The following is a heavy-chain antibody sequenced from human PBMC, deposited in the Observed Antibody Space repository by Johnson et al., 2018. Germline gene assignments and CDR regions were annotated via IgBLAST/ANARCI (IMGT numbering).Heavy chain of an antibody. CDR3: ARGIVGATGAFDL. D-gene: IGHD1-26*01. Sequence: EVQLLESGGGLVKPGGSLRLSCAASGFTFSSYSMNWVRQAPGKGLEWVSSISSSSSYIYYADSVKGRFTISRDNAKNSLYLQMNSLRAEDTAVYYCARGIVGATGAFDLWGQGTMFTVSS. V-gene: IGHV3-21*01. CDR1: GFTFSSYS. CDR2: ISSSSSYI. J-gene: IGHJ3*01.